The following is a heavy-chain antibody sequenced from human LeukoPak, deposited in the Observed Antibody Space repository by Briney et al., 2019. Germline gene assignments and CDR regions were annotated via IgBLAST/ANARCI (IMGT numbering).Heavy chain of an antibody. CDR3: AGDSSNYDSTGYYYDYYYMDT. D-gene: IGHD3-22*01. CDR1: GFGVSSKY. J-gene: IGHJ6*03. Sequence: PGGFLRLSCAASGFGVSSKYMSWVRQAPGEGLEWVSVIYSDGTTYYADSVEGRFTISRDNSKDTLYLQMNSLRAEDTAVYYCAGDSSNYDSTGYYYDYYYMDTWGKGTTVTVSS. CDR2: IYSDGTT. V-gene: IGHV3-53*01.